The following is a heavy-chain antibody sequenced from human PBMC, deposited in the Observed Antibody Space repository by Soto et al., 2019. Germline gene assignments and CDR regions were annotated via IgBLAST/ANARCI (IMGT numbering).Heavy chain of an antibody. V-gene: IGHV4-39*01. CDR2: MHASGGT. J-gene: IGHJ4*02. CDR3: AAIVVGATRHSDVDH. Sequence: PSQTLSLTCSASGAPISSNDYFWAWIRQTPGRGLEFIASMHASGGTYHASSLESRATRSLDTSKDQFSLKLQSVTAADTGTYYCAAIVVGATRHSDVDHWGQGTLVTVS. CDR1: GAPISSNDYF. D-gene: IGHD2-15*01.